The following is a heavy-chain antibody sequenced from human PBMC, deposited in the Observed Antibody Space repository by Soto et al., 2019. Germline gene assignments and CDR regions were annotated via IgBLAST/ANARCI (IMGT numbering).Heavy chain of an antibody. J-gene: IGHJ4*02. V-gene: IGHV4-34*01. CDR1: GGSFSGYY. Sequence: SETLSLTCAVYGGSFSGYYWSWIRQPPGKELEWIGEINHSGSTNYNPSLKSRVTISVDTSKNQFSLKLSSVTAADTAVYYCARSRQQLGTFGYWGQGTLVTVSS. D-gene: IGHD6-13*01. CDR2: INHSGST. CDR3: ARSRQQLGTFGY.